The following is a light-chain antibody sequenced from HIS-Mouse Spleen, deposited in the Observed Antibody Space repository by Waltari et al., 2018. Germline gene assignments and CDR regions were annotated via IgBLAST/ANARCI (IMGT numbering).Light chain of an antibody. V-gene: IGLV2-11*02. J-gene: IGLJ3*02. Sequence: QSALTQPRSVSGSPGQSGTISCPGTSSDVGGSTHVSWYQQHPGKAPTLMIYDVSKRPSGVPDRFSGSKSGNTASLTISGLQAEDEADYYCCSYAGSYTWVFGGGTKLTVL. CDR1: SSDVGGSTH. CDR3: CSYAGSYTWV. CDR2: DVS.